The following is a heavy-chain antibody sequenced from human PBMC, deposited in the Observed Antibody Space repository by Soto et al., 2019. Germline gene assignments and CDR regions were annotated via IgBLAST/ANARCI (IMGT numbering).Heavy chain of an antibody. CDR2: TYYRSKWYN. CDR3: ARGTVPVASFYYYYGMDV. D-gene: IGHD6-19*01. J-gene: IGHJ6*02. V-gene: IGHV6-1*01. CDR1: GDSVSSNSAA. Sequence: PSQTLSLTCAISGDSVSSNSAAWNWIRQSPSRGLEWLGRTYYRSKWYNDYAVSVKSRITINPGTSKNQFSLQLNSVTPEDTAVYYCARGTVPVASFYYYYGMDVWGQGTTVTVSS.